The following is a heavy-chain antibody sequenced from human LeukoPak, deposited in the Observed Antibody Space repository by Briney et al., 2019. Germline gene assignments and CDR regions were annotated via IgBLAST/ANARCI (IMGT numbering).Heavy chain of an antibody. CDR3: ARDQPGTYTLSST. V-gene: IGHV3-30-3*01. CDR2: ISFDGSDK. J-gene: IGHJ5*02. D-gene: IGHD6-19*01. Sequence: GGSLRLSCAASGFTFSNYAMHWARQAPGKGPEWVAFISFDGSDKYYADSVKGRFTISRDNSKNTLYLQMNSLRAEDTAVYYCARDQPGTYTLSSTWGQGTLVTVSS. CDR1: GFTFSNYA.